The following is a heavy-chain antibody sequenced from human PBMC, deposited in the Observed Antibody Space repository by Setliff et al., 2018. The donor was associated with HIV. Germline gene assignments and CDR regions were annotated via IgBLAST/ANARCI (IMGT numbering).Heavy chain of an antibody. J-gene: IGHJ3*01. V-gene: IGHV1-18*01. CDR3: ARVPYRSAWFSGGHDAFDV. CDR1: GYTFNRYG. CDR2: ISGYNGNT. Sequence: RASVKVSCKASGYTFNRYGISWVRQAPGQGLEWMGWISGYNGNTKYVQNIQGRVTMSTETSTSTVYMELRSLRSDDTAVYYCARVPYRSAWFSGGHDAFDVWGQGTMVTVSS. D-gene: IGHD6-19*01.